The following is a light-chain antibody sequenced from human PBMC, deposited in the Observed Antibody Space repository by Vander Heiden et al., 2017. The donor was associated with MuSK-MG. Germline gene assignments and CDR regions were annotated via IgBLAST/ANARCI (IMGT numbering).Light chain of an antibody. CDR1: HDSSRY. Sequence: IQMTKSPSHPSVSVGERVSITCQASHDSSRYLNLYQQKLGKAPKPLIYDITILQSTVPSGFSRGGSWTNFTFTINSLLPPDASTFYCQQYGSLPTLTFGGGTKVEIK. CDR3: QQYGSLPTLT. J-gene: IGKJ4*01. CDR2: DIT. V-gene: IGKV1-33*01.